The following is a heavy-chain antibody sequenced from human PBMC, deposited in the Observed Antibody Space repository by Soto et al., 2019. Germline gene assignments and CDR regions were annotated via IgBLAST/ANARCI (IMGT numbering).Heavy chain of an antibody. Sequence: QVQLQESGPGLVKPSQTLSLTCTVSGGSISSGGYYWSWIRQHPGKGLEWIGSIYYSGSTYYNPSPXSXXTTSVDTSKDQFSPKLSSVTAADTAVYYCARGVLHWGQGTLVTVSS. CDR1: GGSISSGGYY. CDR2: IYYSGST. CDR3: ARGVLH. D-gene: IGHD3-16*01. J-gene: IGHJ4*02. V-gene: IGHV4-31*03.